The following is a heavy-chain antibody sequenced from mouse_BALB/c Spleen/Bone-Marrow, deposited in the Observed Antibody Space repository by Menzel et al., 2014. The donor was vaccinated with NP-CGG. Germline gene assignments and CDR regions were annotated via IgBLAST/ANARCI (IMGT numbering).Heavy chain of an antibody. V-gene: IGHV4-1*02. D-gene: IGHD1-1*01. CDR3: ARMGHYGWFAY. J-gene: IGHJ3*01. CDR1: GFDFSSYW. Sequence: EVKLLESGGGLVQPGGSLKLSCATSGFDFSSYWMSWVRQASGKGLEWIGEINPDSNTINYTPSLKDKFIISRDNAKNTLYLQMSKVRSEDTALYYCARMGHYGWFAYWGQGTLVTVSA. CDR2: INPDSNTI.